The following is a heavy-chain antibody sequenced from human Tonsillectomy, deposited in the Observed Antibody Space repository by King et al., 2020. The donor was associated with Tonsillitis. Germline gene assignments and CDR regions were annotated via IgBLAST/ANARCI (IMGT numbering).Heavy chain of an antibody. CDR2: IIPIFGTA. V-gene: IGHV1-69*01. D-gene: IGHD2-2*01. Sequence: VQLVESGAEVKKPGSSVKVSCKASGGTFSSYAISWVRQAPGQGLEWMGGIIPIFGTANYAQKFQGRVTITADESTSTAYMELSSLRSEDTAVYYCARDKGYCSSTSCYSLYYYYGMDVWGRGTTVTVSS. CDR3: ARDKGYCSSTSCYSLYYYYGMDV. J-gene: IGHJ6*02. CDR1: GGTFSSYA.